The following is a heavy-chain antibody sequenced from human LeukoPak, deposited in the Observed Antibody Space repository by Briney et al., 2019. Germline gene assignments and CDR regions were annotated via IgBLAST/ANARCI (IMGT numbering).Heavy chain of an antibody. CDR3: ARERYFDY. V-gene: IGHV3-23*01. J-gene: IGHJ4*02. CDR2: ISGGGRST. CDR1: GFTFSTCA. Sequence: GGSLRLSCAASGFTFSTCAMSWVRQAPGKGLEWVSTISGGGRSTDYADSVKGLFTISRDNSKNTLYLQMDSLRAEDTAVYYCARERYFDYWGQGTLVTVSS.